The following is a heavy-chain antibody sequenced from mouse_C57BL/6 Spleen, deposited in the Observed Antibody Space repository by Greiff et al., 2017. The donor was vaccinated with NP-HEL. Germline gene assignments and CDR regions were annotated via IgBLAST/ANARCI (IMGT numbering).Heavy chain of an antibody. D-gene: IGHD2-4*01. J-gene: IGHJ3*01. CDR1: GYTFTDYH. V-gene: IGHV1-18*01. CDR2: INPNTGGT. Sequence: EVQLQQSGPELVKPGASVKIPCKASGYTFTDYHMDWVKQSHGKSLEWIGDINPNTGGTIYNQKFKGKATLTVDKSSSTAYMELRSLTSEDTAVYYCARGIYDYDWFAYWGQGTLVTVSA. CDR3: ARGIYDYDWFAY.